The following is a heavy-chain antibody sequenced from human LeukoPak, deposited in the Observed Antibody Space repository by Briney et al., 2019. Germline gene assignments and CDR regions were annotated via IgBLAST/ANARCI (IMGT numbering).Heavy chain of an antibody. CDR1: GGSISSSSYD. V-gene: IGHV4-39*07. CDR3: ARVLLSYDILTGFFDY. CDR2: IYYSGST. Sequence: PSETLSLTCTVSGGSISSSSYDWGWIRQPPGKGLEWIGSIYYSGSTYYNPSLKSRVTISVDTSKNQLSLKLSSVTAADTAVYYCARVLLSYDILTGFFDYWGQGTLVTVSS. J-gene: IGHJ4*02. D-gene: IGHD3-9*01.